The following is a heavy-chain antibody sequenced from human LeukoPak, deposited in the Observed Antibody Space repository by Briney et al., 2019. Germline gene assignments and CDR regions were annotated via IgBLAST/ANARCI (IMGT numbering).Heavy chain of an antibody. D-gene: IGHD4-17*01. CDR3: ARGKSDAYGLEDY. CDR1: GFIVSGNY. J-gene: IGHJ4*02. CDR2: IYSGGNT. Sequence: GGSLRLSCAASGFIVSGNYMSWVRQAPGKGLEWVSVIYSGGNTYYADSVKGRFTISRDNSKNTLYLQMNSLRAEDTAVYFCARGKSDAYGLEDYWGQGTLVTVSS. V-gene: IGHV3-53*01.